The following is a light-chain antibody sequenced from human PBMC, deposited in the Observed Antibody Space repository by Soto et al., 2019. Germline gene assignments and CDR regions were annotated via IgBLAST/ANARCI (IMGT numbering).Light chain of an antibody. CDR1: QSISSSA. CDR3: QQYVTSPFT. J-gene: IGKJ2*01. CDR2: GSS. V-gene: IGKV3-20*01. Sequence: DIVLTQSPGTLSLSPGERVILSCRNSQSISSSALAWYQQKPGQAPSLLIYGSSRRATGIPDRFSGSGSGTYFTLTISSLEPEDFAVYFCQQYVTSPFTFGQGTKLEI.